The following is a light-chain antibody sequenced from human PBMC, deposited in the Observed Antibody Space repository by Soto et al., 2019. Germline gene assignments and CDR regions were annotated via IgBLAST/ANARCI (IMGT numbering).Light chain of an antibody. CDR3: QQSYDTLLS. Sequence: DIQMTQSPSSLSASVGDRVTITCRASQSVSNYLNWYQQKGGKAPKLLIHGASSLQSGVPLRFSGSGSGTDFSLTISSLQPEDFATYYCQQSYDTLLSFGGGTKVDIK. V-gene: IGKV1-39*01. J-gene: IGKJ4*01. CDR2: GAS. CDR1: QSVSNY.